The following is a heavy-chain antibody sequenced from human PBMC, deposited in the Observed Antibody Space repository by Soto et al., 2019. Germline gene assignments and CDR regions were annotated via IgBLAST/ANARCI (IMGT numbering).Heavy chain of an antibody. CDR2: IIPIFGTA. CDR3: ARDPCRIVGAIDYFQH. D-gene: IGHD1-26*01. V-gene: IGHV1-69*13. CDR1: RGTFSSYA. J-gene: IGHJ1*01. Sequence: GSSVKVSCKASRGTFSSYAISWVRQAPGQGLEWMGGIIPIFGTANYAQKFQGRVTITADESTSTDYMELSSLRSEDPAVYYCARDPCRIVGAIDYFQHWGQGTLVTVSS.